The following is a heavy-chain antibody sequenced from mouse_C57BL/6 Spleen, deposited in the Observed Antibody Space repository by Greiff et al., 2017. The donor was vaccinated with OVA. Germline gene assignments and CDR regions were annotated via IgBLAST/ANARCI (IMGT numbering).Heavy chain of an antibody. J-gene: IGHJ2*01. CDR3: ARGGDYYGNNYYYFDY. V-gene: IGHV1-18*01. CDR1: GYTFTDYY. D-gene: IGHD1-1*01. Sequence: VQLQQSGPELVKPGASVKISCKASGYTFTDYYMDWVKQSHGKSLEWIGDINPNNGGTIYNQKFKGKATLTVDKSSSTAYMELSSLTSEDTAVYYCARGGDYYGNNYYYFDYWGQGTTLTVSS. CDR2: INPNNGGT.